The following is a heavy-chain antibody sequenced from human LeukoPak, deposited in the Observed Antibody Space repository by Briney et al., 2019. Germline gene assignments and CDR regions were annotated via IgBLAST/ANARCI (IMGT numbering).Heavy chain of an antibody. J-gene: IGHJ4*02. V-gene: IGHV4-39*01. CDR1: GGSISSSSYY. D-gene: IGHD4/OR15-4a*01. CDR2: IYYSGST. CDR3: ARHYLPYGGHDY. Sequence: SETLSLTCTVSGGSISSSSYYWGWIRQPPGKGLEWIGSIYYSGSTYYNPSLKSRVTISVDTSKNQFSLKLSSVTAADTAVYCCARHYLPYGGHDYWGQGTLVTVSS.